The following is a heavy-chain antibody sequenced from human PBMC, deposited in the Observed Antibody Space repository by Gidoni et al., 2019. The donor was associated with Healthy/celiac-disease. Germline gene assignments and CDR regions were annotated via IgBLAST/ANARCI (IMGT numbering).Heavy chain of an antibody. Sequence: QVQLVESGGGVVQPGRSLRLSCAASGFTFSSYAMHWVRQAPGKGLEWVAVISYDGSNKYYADSVKGRFTISRDNSKNTLYLQMNSLRAEDTAVYYCAKTYYYGSGSFKSWGQGTLVTVSS. CDR2: ISYDGSNK. D-gene: IGHD3-10*01. V-gene: IGHV3-30-3*02. CDR3: AKTYYYGSGSFKS. CDR1: GFTFSSYA. J-gene: IGHJ4*02.